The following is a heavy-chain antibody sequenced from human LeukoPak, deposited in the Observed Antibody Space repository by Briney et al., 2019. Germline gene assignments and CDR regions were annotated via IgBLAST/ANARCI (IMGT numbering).Heavy chain of an antibody. J-gene: IGHJ4*02. CDR3: ARGLTFGGVIFPSELDY. CDR1: GYTFTSYG. CDR2: ISAYNGNT. D-gene: IGHD3-16*02. Sequence: GASVKVSCKASGYTFTSYGISWVRQAPGQGLEWMGWISAYNGNTNYAQKLQGRVTMTTDTSTSTAYMELRSLRSDDTAVYYCARGLTFGGVIFPSELDYWGQGTLVTVSS. V-gene: IGHV1-18*01.